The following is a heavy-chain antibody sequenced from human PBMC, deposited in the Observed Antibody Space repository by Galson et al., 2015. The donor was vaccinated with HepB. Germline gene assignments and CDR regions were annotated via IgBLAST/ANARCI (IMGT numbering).Heavy chain of an antibody. CDR3: AKDSGSYEGNDAFDI. Sequence: SLRLSCAASGFTFSSYGMHWVRQAPGKGLEWVAVISYDGSNKYYADSVKGRFTISRDNSKNTLYLQMNSLRAEDTAVYYCAKDSGSYEGNDAFDIWGQGTMVTVSS. D-gene: IGHD1-26*01. CDR1: GFTFSSYG. J-gene: IGHJ3*02. CDR2: ISYDGSNK. V-gene: IGHV3-30*18.